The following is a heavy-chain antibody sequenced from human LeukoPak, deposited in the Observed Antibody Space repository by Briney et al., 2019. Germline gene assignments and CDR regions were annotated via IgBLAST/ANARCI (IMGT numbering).Heavy chain of an antibody. D-gene: IGHD2/OR15-2a*01. V-gene: IGHV1-46*01. J-gene: IGHJ4*02. Sequence: ASVTVSCKASGYTFTSYYMHWVRQAPGQGLEWMGIINPSGGSTSYAQKFQGRVTMTEDTSTDTAYMELSSLRSEDTAVYYCATSPSMQVVPLDYWGQGTLVTVSS. CDR3: ATSPSMQVVPLDY. CDR2: INPSGGST. CDR1: GYTFTSYY.